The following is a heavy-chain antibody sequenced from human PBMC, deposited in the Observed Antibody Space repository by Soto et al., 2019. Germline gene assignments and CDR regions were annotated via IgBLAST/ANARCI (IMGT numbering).Heavy chain of an antibody. J-gene: IGHJ5*02. CDR2: IYYSGST. CDR1: GGSISSYY. Sequence: PSETLSLTCTVSGGSISSYYWSWIRQPPGKGLEWIGYIYYSGSTNYNPSLKSRVTISVDTSKNQFSLKLSSVTAADTAVYYCARVPRFRAPTASFDPWGQGSLVPVSS. D-gene: IGHD3-10*01. V-gene: IGHV4-59*01. CDR3: ARVPRFRAPTASFDP.